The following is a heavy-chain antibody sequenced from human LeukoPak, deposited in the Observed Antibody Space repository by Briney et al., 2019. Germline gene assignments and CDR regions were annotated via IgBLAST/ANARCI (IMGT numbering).Heavy chain of an antibody. CDR3: VRGFDAYLGFDI. J-gene: IGHJ3*02. D-gene: IGHD3-16*01. CDR2: ISESGDIK. Sequence: PGGSLRLSCAASGFTFTNYYMSWVRQAPGKGLEWVSYISESGDIKHYADSVKGRFTSSRDNAKNSLYLQMSSLRAEDTAVYYCVRGFDAYLGFDIWGQGTVVTVSS. V-gene: IGHV3-11*04. CDR1: GFTFTNYY.